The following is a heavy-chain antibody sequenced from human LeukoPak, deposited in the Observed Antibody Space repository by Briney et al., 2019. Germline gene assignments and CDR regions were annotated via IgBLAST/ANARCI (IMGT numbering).Heavy chain of an antibody. CDR3: AREGIRIAAAGR. V-gene: IGHV1-2*04. CDR1: GYTFTGYY. D-gene: IGHD6-13*01. CDR2: INPNSGDT. J-gene: IGHJ4*02. Sequence: ASVKVSCKASGYTFTGYYMHWVRQAPGQGLEWMGWINPNSGDTNYAQKFQGWVTMTRDTSISTAYMNLTRLKSDDTAVYYCAREGIRIAAAGRWGQGTLVTVSS.